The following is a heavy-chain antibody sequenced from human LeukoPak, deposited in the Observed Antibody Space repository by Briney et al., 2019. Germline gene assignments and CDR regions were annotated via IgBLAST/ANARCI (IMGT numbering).Heavy chain of an antibody. CDR3: ARDSATVRPSSFDY. J-gene: IGHJ4*02. V-gene: IGHV1-18*01. CDR1: GYTFTSYG. D-gene: IGHD4-17*01. CDR2: ISAYNGNT. Sequence: GASVKVSCKASGYTFTSYGTSWVRQAPGQGLEWMGWISAYNGNTNYAQKLQGRVTMTTDTSTSTAYMELRSLRSDDTAVYYCARDSATVRPSSFDYWGQGTLVTVSS.